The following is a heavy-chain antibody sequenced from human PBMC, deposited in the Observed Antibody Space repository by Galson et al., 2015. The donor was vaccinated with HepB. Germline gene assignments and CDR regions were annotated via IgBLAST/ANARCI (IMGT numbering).Heavy chain of an antibody. Sequence: SLRLSCAASGFTFSSYGMHWVRQAPGKGLEWVAVISYDGSNKYYADSVKGRFTISRDNSKNTLYLQMNSLRAEDTAVYYCAILGWGTVTTPLPTGGQGTLVTVSS. J-gene: IGHJ4*02. CDR2: ISYDGSNK. D-gene: IGHD4-11*01. CDR1: GFTFSSYG. CDR3: AILGWGTVTTPLPT. V-gene: IGHV3-30*03.